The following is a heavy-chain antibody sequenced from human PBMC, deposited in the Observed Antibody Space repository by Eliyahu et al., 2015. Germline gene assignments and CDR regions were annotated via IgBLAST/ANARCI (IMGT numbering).Heavy chain of an antibody. CDR3: ARITWSRSRGGNSWYHPPDDY. Sequence: GRFTISRDNSKNTLYLQMNSLRAEDTAVYYCARITWSRSRGGNSWYHPPDDYWGQGTLVTVSS. D-gene: IGHD6-13*01. J-gene: IGHJ4*02. V-gene: IGHV3-30*07.